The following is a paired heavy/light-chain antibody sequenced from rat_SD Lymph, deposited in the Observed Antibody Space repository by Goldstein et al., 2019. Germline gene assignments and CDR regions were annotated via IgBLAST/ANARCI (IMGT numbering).Heavy chain of an antibody. CDR3: TGNIGTTRFAY. J-gene: IGHJ3*01. V-gene: IGHV5-27*01. Sequence: EVQLVESGGGLVQPGRSLKLSCAASGFTFSNYYMAWVRQAPTKGLEWVAYISTGGGSTYYRDSVKGRFTISRDNAKSTLYLQMDSLRSEDTATYYCTGNIGTTRFAYWGQGTLVTVSS. CDR1: GFTFSNYY. CDR2: ISTGGGST. D-gene: IGHD1-5*01.
Light chain of an antibody. CDR3: QQHLDIPLT. CDR2: WAS. J-gene: IGKJ5*01. V-gene: IGKV8S11*01. CDR1: QSLLWIGNQRSC. Sequence: DILMTQYSSSLAVSEGEKVTMSCKSSQSLLWIGNQRSCLVWHQRKPGQTPKPLITWASNREPGVPDRFIGSGSGTDFTLTISSMQAEDVGIYYCQQHLDIPLTFGSGTKLEIK.